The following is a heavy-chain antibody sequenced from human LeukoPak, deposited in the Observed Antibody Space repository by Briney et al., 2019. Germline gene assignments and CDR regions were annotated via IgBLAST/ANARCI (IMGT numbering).Heavy chain of an antibody. CDR2: INPNSGGT. CDR3: ARVSHTYYDYVWGTPPPAEYFQH. J-gene: IGHJ1*01. CDR1: GYTFTGYY. Sequence: ASVKVSCKASGYTFTGYYMHWVRQAPGQGLEWMGWINPNSGGTNYAQKFQGWVTMTRDTSISTAYMELSRLRSDDTAVYYCARVSHTYYDYVWGTPPPAEYFQHWGQGTLVTVSS. D-gene: IGHD3-16*01. V-gene: IGHV1-2*04.